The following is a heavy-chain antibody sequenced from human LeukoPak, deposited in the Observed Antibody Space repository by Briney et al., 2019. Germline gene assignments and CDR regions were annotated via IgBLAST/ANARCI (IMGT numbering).Heavy chain of an antibody. CDR2: ISGSGGST. V-gene: IGHV3-23*01. CDR1: GFTFSSYA. CDR3: AKKSGVVITYDY. Sequence: GGSLRLSCAASGFTFSSYAMSWVRQAPGKGLEWVSAISGSGGSTYYADSVKGRFTISRDNSKSTLYLQMNSLGAEDTAVYYCAKKSGVVITYDYWGQGTLVTVSS. D-gene: IGHD3-3*01. J-gene: IGHJ4*02.